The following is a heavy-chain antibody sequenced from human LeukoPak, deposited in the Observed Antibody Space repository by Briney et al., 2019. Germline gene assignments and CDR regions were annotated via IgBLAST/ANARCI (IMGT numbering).Heavy chain of an antibody. CDR2: ISAYNGNT. CDR1: GYTFTSYG. V-gene: IGHV1-18*01. D-gene: IGHD6-13*01. CDR3: ARDSPIGRQQLVFDY. J-gene: IGHJ4*02. Sequence: ASVKVSCKASGYTFTSYGISWVRQAPGQGLEWMGWISAYNGNTNYAQKLQGRVTMTTDTSTSTAYMELRSLRSDDTAVYYCARDSPIGRQQLVFDYWGQGTLVTVSS.